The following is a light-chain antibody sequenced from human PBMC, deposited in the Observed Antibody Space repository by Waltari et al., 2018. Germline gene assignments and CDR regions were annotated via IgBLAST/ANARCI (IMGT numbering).Light chain of an antibody. Sequence: EIVLTQSPATLSLSPRERATLSCRDIQSVSSYLAVYQQKPGQAPRLLIYDASNRATGIPARFSGSGSGTDFTLTISSLEPEDFAVYYCQQRSNWPPLFTFGPGTKVDIK. V-gene: IGKV3-11*01. CDR3: QQRSNWPPLFT. CDR2: DAS. J-gene: IGKJ3*01. CDR1: QSVSSY.